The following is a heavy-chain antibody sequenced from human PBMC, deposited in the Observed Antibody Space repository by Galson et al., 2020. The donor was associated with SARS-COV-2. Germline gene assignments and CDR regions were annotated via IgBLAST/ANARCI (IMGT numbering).Heavy chain of an antibody. D-gene: IGHD1-26*01. CDR2: INSDGSDT. CDR1: GFTFSDYW. V-gene: IGHV3-74*01. Sequence: GGSLRLSCAASGFTFSDYWMHWVRQAPGKGLVWVSRINSDGSDTDYADSVKGRFTISRDNSKNTLYLQMNSLRAEDTAVYYCAKAPGVGGTYVDYWGQGTLVTVAS. CDR3: AKAPGVGGTYVDY. J-gene: IGHJ4*02.